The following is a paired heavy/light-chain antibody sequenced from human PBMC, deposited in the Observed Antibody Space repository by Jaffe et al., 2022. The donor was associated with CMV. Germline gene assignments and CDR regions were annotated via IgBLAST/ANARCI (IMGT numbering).Heavy chain of an antibody. CDR2: ISSSGSTI. J-gene: IGHJ4*02. CDR3: ARGAPRWWLQQQLVQG. V-gene: IGHV3-11*01. Sequence: QVQLVESGGGLVKPGGSLRLSCAASGFTFSDNYMSWIRQAPGKGLEWVSYISSSGSTIYYADSVKGRFTISRDNAKNSLYLQMNSLRAEDTAVYYCARGAPRWWLQQQLVQGWGQGTLVTVSS. CDR1: GFTFSDNY. D-gene: IGHD6-13*01.
Light chain of an antibody. Sequence: QSVLTQPPSVSAAPGQKVTISCSGSSSNIGNNYVSWYQQLPGTAPKLLIYDNNKRPSGIPDRFSGSKSGTSVTLGITGLQTGDEADYYCGTWDSSLSVVFGGGTKLTVL. CDR3: GTWDSSLSVV. J-gene: IGLJ2*01. CDR2: DNN. V-gene: IGLV1-51*01. CDR1: SSNIGNNY.